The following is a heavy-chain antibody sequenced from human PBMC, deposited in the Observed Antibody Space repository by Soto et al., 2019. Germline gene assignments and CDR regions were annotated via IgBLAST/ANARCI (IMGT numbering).Heavy chain of an antibody. Sequence: LSLTCTVSGGSISSYYWSWIRQPPGKGLEWIGYIYYSGSTNYNPSLKSRVTISVDTSKNQFSLKLSSVTAADTAVYYCARDESSGWSRGAGAFDIWGQGTMVTVSS. D-gene: IGHD6-19*01. V-gene: IGHV4-59*01. CDR2: IYYSGST. CDR1: GGSISSYY. J-gene: IGHJ3*02. CDR3: ARDESSGWSRGAGAFDI.